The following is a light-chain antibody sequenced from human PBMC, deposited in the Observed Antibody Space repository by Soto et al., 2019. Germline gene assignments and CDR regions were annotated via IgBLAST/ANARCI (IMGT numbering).Light chain of an antibody. Sequence: VLTQSPGTLSLSPGERAILYCSASQRVDNKYLAWYQQKRGQAPRPFIYGASSRAAGSPDRFSGSGSGTKVTLAISNMAPEGFAVYSCQEFGNPFFGPGTKVEIK. CDR3: QEFGNPF. J-gene: IGKJ3*01. CDR1: QRVDNKY. V-gene: IGKV3-20*01. CDR2: GAS.